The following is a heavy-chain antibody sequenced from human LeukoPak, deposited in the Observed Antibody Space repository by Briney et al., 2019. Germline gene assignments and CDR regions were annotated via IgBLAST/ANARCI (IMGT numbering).Heavy chain of an antibody. CDR2: ISSSSSYI. Sequence: PGGSLGLSCAACEVTFSCYSMNWVRQAPGKGLEWVSSISSSSSYIYYADSVKGRFTISRDDAKNSLYLQMNSLRAEDTAVYYCARDIVVAGNDYWGQGTLVTVSS. CDR3: ARDIVVAGNDY. V-gene: IGHV3-21*01. J-gene: IGHJ4*02. CDR1: EVTFSCYS. D-gene: IGHD2-21*01.